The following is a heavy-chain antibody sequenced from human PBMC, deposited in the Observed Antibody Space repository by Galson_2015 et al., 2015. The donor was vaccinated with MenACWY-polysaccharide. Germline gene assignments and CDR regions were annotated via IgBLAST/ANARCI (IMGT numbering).Heavy chain of an antibody. CDR3: AKDSVGGYYGSGSYIFPDY. CDR1: GFTFSSYG. V-gene: IGHV3-30*18. D-gene: IGHD3-10*01. CDR2: ISYDGSNK. J-gene: IGHJ4*02. Sequence: SLRLSCAASGFTFSSYGMHWVRQAPGKGLEWVAVISYDGSNKYYADSVKGRFTISRDNSKNTLYLQMNSLRAEDTAVYYCAKDSVGGYYGSGSYIFPDYWGQGTLVTVSS.